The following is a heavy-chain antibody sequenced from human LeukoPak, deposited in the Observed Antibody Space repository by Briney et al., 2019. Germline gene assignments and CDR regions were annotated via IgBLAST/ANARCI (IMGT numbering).Heavy chain of an antibody. Sequence: PSETLSLTCTVSGDSITGYYWGWIRQPPGKGLEWIGNIYYTGNTYYNASLKSRVTISVDTSKNQFSLKLNSVTAADTAVYFCARRAYSAAYWKHFDYWGQGTLVTVSS. J-gene: IGHJ4*02. CDR2: IYYTGNT. CDR3: ARRAYSAAYWKHFDY. V-gene: IGHV4-39*01. D-gene: IGHD1-1*01. CDR1: GDSITGYY.